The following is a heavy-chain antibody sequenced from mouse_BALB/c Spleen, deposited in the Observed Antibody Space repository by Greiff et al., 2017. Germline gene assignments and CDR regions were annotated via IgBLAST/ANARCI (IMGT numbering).Heavy chain of an antibody. J-gene: IGHJ4*01. CDR1: GFTFSSFG. D-gene: IGHD2-10*02. CDR2: ISSGSSTI. CDR3: ARSGYGNYYAMDY. Sequence: KLVESGGGLVQPGGSRKLSCAASGFTFSSFGMHWVRQAPEKGLEWVAYISSGSSTIYYADTVKGRFTISRDNPKNTLFLQMTSLRSEDTAMYYCARSGYGNYYAMDYWGQGTSVTVSS. V-gene: IGHV5-17*02.